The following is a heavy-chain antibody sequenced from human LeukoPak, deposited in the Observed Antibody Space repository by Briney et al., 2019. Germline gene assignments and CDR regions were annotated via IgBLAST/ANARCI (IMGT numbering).Heavy chain of an antibody. J-gene: IGHJ6*03. V-gene: IGHV4-34*01. D-gene: IGHD3-10*01. Sequence: SGTLCLTCAVYGGSFRGDYWCWIRQPPGKGLEWMGEINHSGSTNYNPSLKSRVTISVDTSKNQFSLKLSSVTAADTAVYYCARHYGSGRLNYMDVWGKGTTVTISS. CDR1: GGSFRGDY. CDR2: INHSGST. CDR3: ARHYGSGRLNYMDV.